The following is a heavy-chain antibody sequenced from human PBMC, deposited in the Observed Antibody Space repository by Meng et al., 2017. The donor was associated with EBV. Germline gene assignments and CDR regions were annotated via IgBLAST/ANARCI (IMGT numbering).Heavy chain of an antibody. J-gene: IGHJ4*02. V-gene: IGHV1-18*01. CDR3: ARDGRLYDTPSPFDY. D-gene: IGHD3-22*01. CDR2: ISAYNGNT. Sequence: QVQLVQSGAEVKKPGASVKVSCKASGYTFTGYGISWVRQAPGQGLEWMGWISAYNGNTNYAQKLQGRVTMTTETSTSTAYMELRSLRSDDTAVYYCARDGRLYDTPSPFDYWGQGTLVTVSS. CDR1: GYTFTGYG.